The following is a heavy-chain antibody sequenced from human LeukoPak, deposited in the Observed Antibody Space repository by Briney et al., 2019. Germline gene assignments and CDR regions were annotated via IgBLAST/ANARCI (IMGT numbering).Heavy chain of an antibody. CDR2: IYPGDSDV. CDR1: GSRFSNYW. J-gene: IGHJ4*02. V-gene: IGHV5-51*01. D-gene: IGHD6-13*01. CDR3: ARQGYNSTWDRYLAY. Sequence: GESLKISCKGSGSRFSNYWIGWVRQMPGKGVEWMGIIYPGDSDVRYSPSFQGQVTISADKSISTAYLQWSSLQASDTAMYYCARQGYNSTWDRYLAYWGQGTQVTVSS.